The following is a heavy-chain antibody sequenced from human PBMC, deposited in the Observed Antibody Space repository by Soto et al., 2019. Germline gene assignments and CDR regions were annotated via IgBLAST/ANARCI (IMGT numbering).Heavy chain of an antibody. D-gene: IGHD1-1*01. J-gene: IGHJ4*01. CDR3: ARILTIGTTRGSYFAY. Sequence: GGSLRLSCAASGFTFSSYTMNWVRQAPGKGLEWVSSISSSSSYIYYADSVKGRFTISRDNAKNSLYLQMNGLRAEDTAVYSCARILTIGTTRGSYFAYWGHGALVTVCS. CDR2: ISSSSSYI. CDR1: GFTFSSYT. V-gene: IGHV3-21*01.